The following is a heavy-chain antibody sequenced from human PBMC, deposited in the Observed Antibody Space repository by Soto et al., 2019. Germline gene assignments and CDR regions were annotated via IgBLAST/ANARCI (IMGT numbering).Heavy chain of an antibody. CDR3: EKGRSSWSGDY. CDR1: GFTFSSYG. CDR2: ISYDGSNK. D-gene: IGHD6-13*01. J-gene: IGHJ4*02. Sequence: GGSLRLSCAASGFTFSSYGMHWVRQAPGKGLEWVAVISYDGSNKYYADSVKGRFTISRDNSKNTLYLQMNSLRAEDTAVYYCEKGRSSWSGDYWGQGTLVTVSS. V-gene: IGHV3-30*18.